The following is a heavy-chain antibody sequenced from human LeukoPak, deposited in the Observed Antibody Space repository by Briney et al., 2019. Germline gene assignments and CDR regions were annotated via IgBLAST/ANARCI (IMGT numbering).Heavy chain of an antibody. J-gene: IGHJ4*02. V-gene: IGHV1-2*02. CDR2: INPNSGGT. CDR1: GYAFTCYY. CDR3: ARAYRPQGGLDY. Sequence: ASVKVSCKASGYAFTCYYMHWVRQAPGQGLEWMGWINPNSGGTNYAQKFQGRVTMTRDTSISTAYMELSRLGSDDTAVYYCARAYRPQGGLDYWGQGTLVTVSS.